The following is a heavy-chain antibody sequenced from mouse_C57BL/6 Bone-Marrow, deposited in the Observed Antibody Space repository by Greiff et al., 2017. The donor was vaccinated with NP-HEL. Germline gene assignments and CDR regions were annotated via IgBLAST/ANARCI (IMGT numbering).Heavy chain of an antibody. CDR3: ARSSPYYFDY. J-gene: IGHJ2*01. V-gene: IGHV1-58*01. CDR1: GYTFTSYG. Sequence: VQLQQSVAELVRPGSSVKMSCKTSGYTFTSYGINWVKQRPGQGLEWIGYIYPGNGYTEYNEKFKGKATLTSDTSSSTAYMQLSSLTSEDSAIYFCARSSPYYFDYWGQGTTLTVSS. CDR2: IYPGNGYT.